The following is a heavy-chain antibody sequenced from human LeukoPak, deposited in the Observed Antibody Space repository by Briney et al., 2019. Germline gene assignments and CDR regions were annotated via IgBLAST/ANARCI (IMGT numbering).Heavy chain of an antibody. CDR3: ARDLEYYDFWSAYYD. V-gene: IGHV3-53*01. Sequence: GGSLRLSCAASGFTVSTNYMNWVRQAPGKGLEWVSVIYSGGSTYYADSVKGRFTISRDNAKNSLYLQMNSLRAEDTAVYFCARDLEYYDFWSAYYDWGQGTLVTVSS. D-gene: IGHD3-3*01. J-gene: IGHJ4*02. CDR2: IYSGGST. CDR1: GFTVSTNY.